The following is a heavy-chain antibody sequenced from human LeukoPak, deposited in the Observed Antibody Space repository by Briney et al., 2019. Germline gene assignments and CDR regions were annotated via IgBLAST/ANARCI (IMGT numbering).Heavy chain of an antibody. D-gene: IGHD2-2*01. J-gene: IGHJ6*02. CDR1: GSTFRDSA. CDR3: TRPWGSRLGDYYYYGMDV. CDR2: IRSQGKEYAP. V-gene: IGHV3-73*01. Sequence: PGGSLRLPWEASGSTFRDSALHGVARPPGKGLDWVGRIRSQGKEYAPAYAESVKGRFTVSRDDSKNKAYLHMHSLKADYTAVYYSTRPWGSRLGDYYYYGMDVWGQGTTVTVSS.